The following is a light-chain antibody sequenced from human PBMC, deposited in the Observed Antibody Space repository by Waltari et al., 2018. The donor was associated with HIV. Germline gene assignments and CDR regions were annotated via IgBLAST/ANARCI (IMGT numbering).Light chain of an antibody. Sequence: QSALTQPASVSGSPGQSIPISCTGPSSDVGGYNYVSRYQQHPGKAPKLMIYEVSNRPSGVSNRFSGSKSGNTASLTISGLQAEDEADYYCSSYTSSSTWVFGGGTKLTVL. CDR1: SSDVGGYNY. J-gene: IGLJ3*02. V-gene: IGLV2-14*01. CDR3: SSYTSSSTWV. CDR2: EVS.